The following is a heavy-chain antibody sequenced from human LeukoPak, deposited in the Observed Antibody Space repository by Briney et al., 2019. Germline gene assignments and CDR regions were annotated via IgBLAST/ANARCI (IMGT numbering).Heavy chain of an antibody. CDR1: GGSISSYY. D-gene: IGHD1-1*01. CDR3: ARGDTTTSFDY. V-gene: IGHV4-59*12. Sequence: SETLSLTCTVSGGSISSYYWSRIRQPPGKGLEWIGYIYHSGSTYYNPSLKSRVTISVDRSKNQFSLKLSSVTAADTAVYYCARGDTTTSFDYWGQGTLVTVSS. J-gene: IGHJ4*02. CDR2: IYHSGST.